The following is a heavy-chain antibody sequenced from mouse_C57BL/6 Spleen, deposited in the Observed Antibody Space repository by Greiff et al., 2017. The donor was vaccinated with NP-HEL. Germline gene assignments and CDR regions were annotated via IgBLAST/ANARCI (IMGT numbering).Heavy chain of an antibody. CDR2: IYPGSGNT. CDR1: GYTFTDYY. V-gene: IGHV1-76*01. D-gene: IGHD1-1*01. CDR3: ARVLYYGSSYDAMDY. Sequence: VQLQQSGAELVRPGASVKLSCKASGYTFTDYYINWVKQRPGQGLEWIARIYPGSGNTYYNEKFKGKATLTAEKSSSTAYMQLSSLTSEDSAVYFCARVLYYGSSYDAMDYWGQGTSVTVSS. J-gene: IGHJ4*01.